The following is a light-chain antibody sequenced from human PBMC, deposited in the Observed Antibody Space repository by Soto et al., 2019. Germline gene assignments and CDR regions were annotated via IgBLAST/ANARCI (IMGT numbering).Light chain of an antibody. Sequence: EIVMTQSPATLSVSPGERATLSCRASQSVSSSLAWYQQKPDQAPRLLIYGASTRATGIPARFSGSGSGTEFTLTISSLQSEDFAVYYCQQYNNWWTFGLGTKVEVK. CDR1: QSVSSS. CDR2: GAS. J-gene: IGKJ1*01. V-gene: IGKV3-15*01. CDR3: QQYNNWWT.